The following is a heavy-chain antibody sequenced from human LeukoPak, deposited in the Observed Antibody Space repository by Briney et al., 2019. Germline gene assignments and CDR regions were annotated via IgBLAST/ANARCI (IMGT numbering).Heavy chain of an antibody. CDR1: GYTFTSYH. J-gene: IGHJ4*02. CDR2: INPSGGGT. Sequence: ASVKVSCKASGYTFTSYHIHWVRQAPGQGLEWMGIINPSGGGTNYAQDFQGRVTMTRDTSTSTVYMELSSLRSEDTAVYYCARRELAGSTAYFDYWGQGTLVTVSS. V-gene: IGHV1-46*01. D-gene: IGHD1-26*01. CDR3: ARRELAGSTAYFDY.